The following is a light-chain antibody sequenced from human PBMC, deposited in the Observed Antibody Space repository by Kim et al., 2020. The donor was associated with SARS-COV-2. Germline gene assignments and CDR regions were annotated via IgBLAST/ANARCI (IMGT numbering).Light chain of an antibody. V-gene: IGKV1-9*01. CDR1: QDISSY. CDR2: FAS. J-gene: IGKJ3*01. CDR3: QQLNSYPA. Sequence: GDRVTITCRASQDISSYLAWYQQKPGKAPKLLIYFASTLQSGVPSRFSGSGSGTDFALTISSLQPEDFATYYCQQLNSYPAFGPGTKVD.